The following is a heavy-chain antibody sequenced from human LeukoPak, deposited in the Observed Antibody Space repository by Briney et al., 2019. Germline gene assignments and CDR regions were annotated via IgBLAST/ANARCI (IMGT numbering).Heavy chain of an antibody. D-gene: IGHD2-15*01. CDR1: GGSISGSSYC. Sequence: PSETLSLTCTVFGGSISGSSYCWGWIRQPPGKGLEWVGTISYSGNTYYNPSLKSRVTISVDTSKNQFSLKLSSVTAADTALYYCARLPVVVVGAWFDPWGQGTLVTVSS. CDR3: ARLPVVVVGAWFDP. CDR2: ISYSGNT. V-gene: IGHV4-39*01. J-gene: IGHJ5*02.